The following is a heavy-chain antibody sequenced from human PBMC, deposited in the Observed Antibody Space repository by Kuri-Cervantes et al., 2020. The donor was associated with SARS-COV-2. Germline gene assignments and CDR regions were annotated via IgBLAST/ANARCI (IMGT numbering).Heavy chain of an antibody. CDR1: GFTVSSNY. CDR3: ARVPVVPAANSPYYYYYYGMDV. CDR2: IYSGGST. D-gene: IGHD2-2*01. Sequence: GESLKISCAASGFTVSSNYMSWVRQAPGKGLEWVSVIYSGGSTYYADSVKGRFTISRDNSKNTLYLQMNSLRAEDTAVYYCARVPVVPAANSPYYYYYYGMDVWGQGTTVTVSS. J-gene: IGHJ6*02. V-gene: IGHV3-53*01.